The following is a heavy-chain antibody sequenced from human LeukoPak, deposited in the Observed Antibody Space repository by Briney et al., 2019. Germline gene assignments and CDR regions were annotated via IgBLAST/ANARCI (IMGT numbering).Heavy chain of an antibody. V-gene: IGHV1-69*01. D-gene: IGHD3-10*01. Sequence: SVKVSCKASGGTFSSYAISWVRQAPGQGVEWMGGIIPIFGTANYAQKFQGRVTITADESTSTAYMELSSLRSEDTAVYYCAREGAYGSGSYYTGNDYWGQGTLVTVSS. J-gene: IGHJ4*02. CDR1: GGTFSSYA. CDR3: AREGAYGSGSYYTGNDY. CDR2: IIPIFGTA.